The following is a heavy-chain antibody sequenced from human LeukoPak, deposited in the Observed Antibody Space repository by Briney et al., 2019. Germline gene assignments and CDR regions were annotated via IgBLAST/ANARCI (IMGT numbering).Heavy chain of an antibody. Sequence: SETLSLTCTVSGGSISSYCWSWIRQPAGKGLESIGRIYTSGSTNYNPSLKSRVTISVDKSKNQFSLKLSSVTAADTAVYYCARGGVGATFDYWGQGTLVTVSS. CDR2: IYTSGST. V-gene: IGHV4-4*07. CDR3: ARGGVGATFDY. CDR1: GGSISSYC. D-gene: IGHD1-26*01. J-gene: IGHJ4*02.